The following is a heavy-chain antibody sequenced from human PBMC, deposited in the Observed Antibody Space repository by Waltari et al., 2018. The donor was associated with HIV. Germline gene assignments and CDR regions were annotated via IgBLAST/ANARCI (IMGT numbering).Heavy chain of an antibody. V-gene: IGHV4-61*05. J-gene: IGHJ5*02. CDR2: ILHSGRT. Sequence: QLQLQESGPGLVKPSGTLSLICEVSGGSISSGGSIRRPNWWTWVRQSPGKGLEWIGEILHSGRTRYNPSLRSRVTITKDYSKNQFSMTLNSVTAADTATYFCARGGAFFGVAEGSWFDPWGQGTLVIVSS. D-gene: IGHD3-3*01. CDR1: GGSIRRPNW. CDR3: ARGGAFFGVAEGSWFDP.